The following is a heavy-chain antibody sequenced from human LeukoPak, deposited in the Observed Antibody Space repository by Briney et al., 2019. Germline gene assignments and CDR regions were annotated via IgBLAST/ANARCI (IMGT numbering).Heavy chain of an antibody. V-gene: IGHV3-7*01. CDR1: GFTFSGYW. D-gene: IGHD6-19*01. J-gene: IGHJ3*02. Sequence: GGSLRLSCAASGFTFSGYWMTWVRQAPGKGLEWVANIDQDGTEKYYVDSVKGRFTISRDNARNSLYLQMNSLRAEDTAVYYCASWTVAGTGDAFDIWGQGTMVTVSS. CDR2: IDQDGTEK. CDR3: ASWTVAGTGDAFDI.